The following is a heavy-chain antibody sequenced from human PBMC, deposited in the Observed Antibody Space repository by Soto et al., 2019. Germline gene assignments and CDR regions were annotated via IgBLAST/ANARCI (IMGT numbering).Heavy chain of an antibody. CDR2: ISLYSDGT. D-gene: IGHD2-2*01. V-gene: IGHV1-18*01. Sequence: GASVKVSCKTSGYTFSIYGITWVRQAPGQPLEWLGWISLYSDGTNYAQKFQGRVSMTTDTSTTTAYMELRSLRSDDTAVYYCARVVPGAEAWFGPWGQGTLVTFSS. CDR1: GYTFSIYG. J-gene: IGHJ5*02. CDR3: ARVVPGAEAWFGP.